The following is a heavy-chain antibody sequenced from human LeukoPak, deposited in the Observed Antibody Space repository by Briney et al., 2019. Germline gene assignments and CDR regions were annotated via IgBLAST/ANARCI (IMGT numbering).Heavy chain of an antibody. D-gene: IGHD6-19*01. J-gene: IGHJ4*02. V-gene: IGHV4-4*07. CDR2: IYASGST. CDR3: ARDGSSGWFGAIDH. Sequence: SETLSLTCTVSGGSISSYYWSGIRQPAGKGLEWLGRIYASGSTNYNPSLKSRVTISVDKSKNQFSLKLSSVTAADTAVYYCARDGSSGWFGAIDHCGQGTLVTVSS. CDR1: GGSISSYY.